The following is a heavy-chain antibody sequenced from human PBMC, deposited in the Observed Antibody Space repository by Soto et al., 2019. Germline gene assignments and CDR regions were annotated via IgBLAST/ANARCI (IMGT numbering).Heavy chain of an antibody. V-gene: IGHV3-7*03. J-gene: IGHJ3*02. D-gene: IGHD3-3*01. CDR1: GFTRSNYR. CDR2: IKRDGSEK. Sequence: GGALRLSCVASGFTRSNYRMSWVRQAPGKGLEWVANIKRDGSEKKYADSVKGRFTISRDNAKNSLYLQMNSLRAEDTAVYYCARDVIGVLRFLEWSHAFDIWGQGTMVTVSS. CDR3: ARDVIGVLRFLEWSHAFDI.